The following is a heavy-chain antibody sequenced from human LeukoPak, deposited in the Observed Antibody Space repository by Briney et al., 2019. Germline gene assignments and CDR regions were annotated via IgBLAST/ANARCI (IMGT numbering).Heavy chain of an antibody. V-gene: IGHV3-15*01. Sequence: GGSLRLSCEASGFSFTNTWMSWVRQAPGKGLEWVGRVKSKADDGATDYAAPVQGTFTISRDDRKNTLSLQMNSLKTEDTAVYYCATEGGSGSYYGDDAFDMWGQGTMVTVSS. D-gene: IGHD3-10*01. CDR3: ATEGGSGSYYGDDAFDM. CDR2: VKSKADDGAT. J-gene: IGHJ3*02. CDR1: GFSFTNTW.